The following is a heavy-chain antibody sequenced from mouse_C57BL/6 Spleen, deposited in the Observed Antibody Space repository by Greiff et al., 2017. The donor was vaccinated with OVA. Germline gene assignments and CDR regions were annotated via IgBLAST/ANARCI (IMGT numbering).Heavy chain of an antibody. V-gene: IGHV1-82*01. Sequence: VQLQQSGPELVKPGASVKISCKASGYAFSSSWMNWVKQRPGKGLEWIGRIYPGDGDTNYNGKFKGKATLTADKSSSTAYMQLSSLTSEDSAVYFCAGWLLHHFGYWGQGTTLTVSS. CDR2: IYPGDGDT. J-gene: IGHJ2*01. CDR1: GYAFSSSW. D-gene: IGHD2-3*01. CDR3: AGWLLHHFGY.